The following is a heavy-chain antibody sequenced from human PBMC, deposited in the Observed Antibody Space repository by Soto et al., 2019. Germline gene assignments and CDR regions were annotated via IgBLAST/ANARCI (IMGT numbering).Heavy chain of an antibody. CDR2: IYYSGST. CDR1: GGSISSGDYY. J-gene: IGHJ4*02. V-gene: IGHV4-30-4*01. CDR3: ARRPDIAAANFDY. D-gene: IGHD6-13*01. Sequence: QVQLQESGPGLVKPSQTLSLTCTVSGGSISSGDYYWSWIRQPPGKGLEWIGYIYYSGSTYYNPSLKSRVTISVDTSKNQFSLKLSSVTAADTAEYYCARRPDIAAANFDYWGQGTLVTVSS.